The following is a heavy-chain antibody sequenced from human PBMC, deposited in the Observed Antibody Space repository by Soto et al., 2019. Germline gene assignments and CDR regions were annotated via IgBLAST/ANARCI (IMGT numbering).Heavy chain of an antibody. CDR3: ARENPRSGSYDY. V-gene: IGHV4-59*01. CDR1: GGSISTYY. CDR2: IYYSGST. Sequence: SETLSLTCTVSGGSISTYYWSWIRQPPGKGLEWIGYIYYSGSTNYNPSLKSRVTISVDTSKNQFSLKLSSVTAADTAVYYCARENPRSGSYDYWGQGTLVTVSS. J-gene: IGHJ4*02. D-gene: IGHD1-26*01.